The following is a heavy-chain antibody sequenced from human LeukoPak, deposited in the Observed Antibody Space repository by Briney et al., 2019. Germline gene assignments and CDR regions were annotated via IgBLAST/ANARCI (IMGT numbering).Heavy chain of an antibody. CDR2: INWNGEST. J-gene: IGHJ4*02. CDR3: ARLQTTADFDY. CDR1: GYTFDDHG. D-gene: IGHD4-17*01. V-gene: IGHV3-20*04. Sequence: GGSLRLSCAGSGYTFDDHGMSWVRQAPGKGLEWVSGINWNGESTGYADSVKGRFTISRDNAKNSVYLQMNSLRAEDTAVYYCARLQTTADFDYWGQGTLVTVSS.